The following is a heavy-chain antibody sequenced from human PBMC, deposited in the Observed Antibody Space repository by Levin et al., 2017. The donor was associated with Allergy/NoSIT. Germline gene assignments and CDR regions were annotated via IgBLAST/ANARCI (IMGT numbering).Heavy chain of an antibody. CDR1: GGTFSSYA. CDR2: IIPIFGTA. V-gene: IGHV1-69*01. Sequence: KISCQASGGTFSSYAISWVRQAPGQGLEWMGGIIPIFGTANYAQKFQGRVTITADESTSTAYMELSSLRSEDTAVYYCARLYYYDSSGYYSDYYYYGMDVWGQGTTVTVSS. D-gene: IGHD3-22*01. J-gene: IGHJ6*02. CDR3: ARLYYYDSSGYYSDYYYYGMDV.